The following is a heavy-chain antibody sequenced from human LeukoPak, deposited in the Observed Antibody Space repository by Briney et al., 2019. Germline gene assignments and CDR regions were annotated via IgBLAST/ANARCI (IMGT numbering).Heavy chain of an antibody. CDR1: GFTFSSYS. J-gene: IGHJ6*03. CDR2: ISSSSSYI. Sequence: GGSLRLSCAASGFTFSSYSMNWVRQAPGKGLEWVSSISSSSSYIYYADSVKGRFAISRDNAKNSLYLQMNSLRAEDTAVYYCARGATIFGVVTAMDVWGKGTTVTVSS. D-gene: IGHD3-3*01. V-gene: IGHV3-21*01. CDR3: ARGATIFGVVTAMDV.